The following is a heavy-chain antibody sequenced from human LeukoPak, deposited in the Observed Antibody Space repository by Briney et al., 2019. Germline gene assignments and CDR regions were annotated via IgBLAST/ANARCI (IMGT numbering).Heavy chain of an antibody. CDR1: GFTFSSYD. D-gene: IGHD2-2*01. CDR2: IGTAGDT. Sequence: LPGGSLRLSCAASGFTFSSYDMHWVRQATGKGLEWVSAIGTAGDTYYPGSVKGRFTISRENAKNSLYLQMNSLRAGDTAVYYCARETGYCSSTSCLDLSYYYGMDVWGQGTTVTVSS. J-gene: IGHJ6*02. CDR3: ARETGYCSSTSCLDLSYYYGMDV. V-gene: IGHV3-13*01.